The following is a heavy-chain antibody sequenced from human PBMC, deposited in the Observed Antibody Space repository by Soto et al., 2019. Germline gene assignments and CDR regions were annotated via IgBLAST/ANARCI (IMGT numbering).Heavy chain of an antibody. J-gene: IGHJ6*02. V-gene: IGHV4-30-2*01. Sequence: PSETLSLTCAVSGGCISSGGYSWSWIRQPPGKGLEWIGYIYESGSTYYNPSLKSRVTISVDRSKNQFSLKLSSVTAADTAVYYCASAHYGDYGYGMDVWGQGTTVTVSS. CDR2: IYESGST. D-gene: IGHD4-17*01. CDR1: GGCISSGGYS. CDR3: ASAHYGDYGYGMDV.